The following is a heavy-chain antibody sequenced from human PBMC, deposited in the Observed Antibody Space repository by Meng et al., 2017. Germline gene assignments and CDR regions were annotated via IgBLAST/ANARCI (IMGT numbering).Heavy chain of an antibody. CDR3: ARDLGY. D-gene: IGHD3-16*01. CDR2: IYSSGST. V-gene: IGHV3-53*02. J-gene: IGHJ4*02. Sequence: EVLVLETGGALIQLGGSLRLSCAASGFTVSSNAMSWVRQAPGKGLEWVSVIYSSGSTYYADSVKGRFTISRDNSKNTLYLQMNSLRAEDTAVYYCARDLGYWGQGTLVTVSS. CDR1: GFTVSSNA.